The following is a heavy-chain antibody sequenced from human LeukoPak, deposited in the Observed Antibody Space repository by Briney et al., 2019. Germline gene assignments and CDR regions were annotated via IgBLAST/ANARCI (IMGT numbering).Heavy chain of an antibody. CDR1: GGSISSSSYY. CDR2: IYYSGST. Sequence: PSETLSLTCTVSGGSISSSSYYWGWIRQPPGKGLEWIGSIYYSGSTYYNPSLKSRVTIPVDTSKNQFSLKLSSVTAADTAVYYCARLGSPSWFGEFTDAFDIWGQGTMVTVSS. D-gene: IGHD3-10*01. V-gene: IGHV4-39*07. CDR3: ARLGSPSWFGEFTDAFDI. J-gene: IGHJ3*02.